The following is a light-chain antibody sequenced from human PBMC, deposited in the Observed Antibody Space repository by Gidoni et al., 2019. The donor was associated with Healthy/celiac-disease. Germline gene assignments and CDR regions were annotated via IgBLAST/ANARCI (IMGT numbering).Light chain of an antibody. J-gene: IGKJ2*04. V-gene: IGKV1-39*01. CDR2: AAS. CDR1: QSISSY. CDR3: QQSYSTPGS. Sequence: DIQMTQSPSSLSASVGDRVTITCRASQSISSYLTWYQQKPGKAPKLLIYAASSLQSGVPSRFSVSGSGTDFTLTIISLQPEDFATYYCQQSYSTPGSFGQGTKLEIK.